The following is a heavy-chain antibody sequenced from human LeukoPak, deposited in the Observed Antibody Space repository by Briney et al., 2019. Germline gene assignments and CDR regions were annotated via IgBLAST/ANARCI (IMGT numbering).Heavy chain of an antibody. Sequence: SETLSLTCAVYGGYFSGYYWIWSRQPPGKGLEWIGEINHSGSTNSNPSLTSRVTISVDTSKNQFSLKLSSVTAADTAVYYCARDHGDRRKYGGWFDPWGQGTLVTVSS. J-gene: IGHJ5*02. CDR2: INHSGST. CDR3: ARDHGDRRKYGGWFDP. D-gene: IGHD4-23*01. V-gene: IGHV4-34*01. CDR1: GGYFSGYY.